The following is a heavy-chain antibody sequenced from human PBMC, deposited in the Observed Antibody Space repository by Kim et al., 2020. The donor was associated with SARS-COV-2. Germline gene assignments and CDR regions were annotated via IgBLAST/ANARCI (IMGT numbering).Heavy chain of an antibody. CDR2: INHSGST. CDR3: ARGYPHPLLWFGESNTNWFDP. D-gene: IGHD3-10*01. CDR1: GGSFSGYY. V-gene: IGHV4-34*01. J-gene: IGHJ5*02. Sequence: SETLSLTCAVYGGSFSGYYWSWIRQPPGKGLEWIGEINHSGSTNYNPSLKSRVTISVDTSKNQFSLKLSSVTAADTAVYYCARGYPHPLLWFGESNTNWFDPWGQGTLVTVSS.